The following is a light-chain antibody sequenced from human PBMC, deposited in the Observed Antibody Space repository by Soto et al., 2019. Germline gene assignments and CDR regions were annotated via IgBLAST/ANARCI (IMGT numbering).Light chain of an antibody. V-gene: IGLV2-14*03. CDR1: SSDIGAFTS. CDR2: DII. Sequence: QSGLTQPASVSGSPGQSITISCTGTSSDIGAFTSVSWYQQHPGKAPKLIIYDIIHRPSGVSDRFSGSKSVNTASLTVSGLQPEDEANYYCSSYSRTTTLVVFGGGTKVTVL. J-gene: IGLJ2*01. CDR3: SSYSRTTTLVV.